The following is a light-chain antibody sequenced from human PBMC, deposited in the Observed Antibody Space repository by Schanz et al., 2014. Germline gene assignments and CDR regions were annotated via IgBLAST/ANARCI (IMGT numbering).Light chain of an antibody. CDR1: QNLDSN. CDR2: GAS. J-gene: IGKJ3*01. V-gene: IGKV3-20*01. CDR3: QQHGSSVT. Sequence: EIVMTQSPATLSVSPGERATLFCRASQNLDSNLAWYQQKPGQAPRLLIYGASSRATGIPDRFSGSGSGTDFTLTISRLEPEDFAVFYCQQHGSSVTFGHGTKVDIK.